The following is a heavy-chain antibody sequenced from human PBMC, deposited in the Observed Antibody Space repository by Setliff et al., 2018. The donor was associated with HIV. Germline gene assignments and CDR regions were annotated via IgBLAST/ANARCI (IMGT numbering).Heavy chain of an antibody. CDR1: GDSISSSSYY. CDR3: ASLPPLYDSSGYYFNY. J-gene: IGHJ4*02. D-gene: IGHD3-22*01. Sequence: LSLTCSVSGDSISSSSYYWGWIRQPPGKGLEWIGSIYYSGSTYYNPSLNSRVTISVDASKNQFSLKLSSVTAADTAVYYCASLPPLYDSSGYYFNYWGQGTLVTVSS. CDR2: IYYSGST. V-gene: IGHV4-39*01.